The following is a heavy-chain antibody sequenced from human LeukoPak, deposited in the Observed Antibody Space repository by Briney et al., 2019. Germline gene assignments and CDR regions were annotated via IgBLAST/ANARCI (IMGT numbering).Heavy chain of an antibody. CDR2: MNPNSGNT. V-gene: IGHV1-8*01. J-gene: IGHJ4*02. CDR3: ARVVRGVSRNGNKNYYFDY. CDR1: GYTFTSYD. D-gene: IGHD3-10*01. Sequence: ASVKVSCKASGYTFTSYDINWVRQATGQGLEWMGWMNPNSGNTGYAQKFQGRVTMTRNTSISTAYMELSSPRSEDTAVYYCARVVRGVSRNGNKNYYFDYWGQGTLVTVSS.